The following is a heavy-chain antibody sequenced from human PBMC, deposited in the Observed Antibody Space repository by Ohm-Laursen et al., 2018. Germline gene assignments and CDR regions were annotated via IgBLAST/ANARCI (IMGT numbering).Heavy chain of an antibody. D-gene: IGHD6-13*01. CDR1: GGSISSYY. CDR2: IYYSGNT. V-gene: IGHV4-59*08. Sequence: PGTLSLTCPVSGGSISSYYWSWIRQPPGKGLEWIGYIYYSGNTDYNPSLKSRVTISVDTSKTQFSLKLSSLTAADTAVYYCARGGRRGSSWYRNYGMDVWGQGTPVTVSS. CDR3: ARGGRRGSSWYRNYGMDV. J-gene: IGHJ6*02.